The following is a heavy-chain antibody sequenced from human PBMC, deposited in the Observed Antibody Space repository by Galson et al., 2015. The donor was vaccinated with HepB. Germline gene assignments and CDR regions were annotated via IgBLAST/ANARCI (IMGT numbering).Heavy chain of an antibody. CDR1: GGSFSGYY. Sequence: SETLSLTCAVYGGSFSGYYWSWIRQPPGKGLEWIGEINHSGSTNYNPSLKSRVTISVDTSKNQFSLKLSSVTAADTAVYYCARGPVRGVIITSWFDPWGQGTLVTVSS. D-gene: IGHD3-10*01. CDR2: INHSGST. J-gene: IGHJ5*02. V-gene: IGHV4-34*01. CDR3: ARGPVRGVIITSWFDP.